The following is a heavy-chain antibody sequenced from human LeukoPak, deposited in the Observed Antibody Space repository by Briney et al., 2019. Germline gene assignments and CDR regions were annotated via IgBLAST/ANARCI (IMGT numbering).Heavy chain of an antibody. CDR1: GYTFTGYY. D-gene: IGHD3-10*02. J-gene: IGHJ4*02. CDR2: INPNSGGT. Sequence: ASVKVSCKASGYTFTGYYMHWVRQAPGQGLEWMGWINPNSGGTNYAQKFQGWVTMTRDTFISTAYMELSRLRSDDTAVYYCARERVRGDRYFYYFDYWGQGTLVTVSS. V-gene: IGHV1-2*04. CDR3: ARERVRGDRYFYYFDY.